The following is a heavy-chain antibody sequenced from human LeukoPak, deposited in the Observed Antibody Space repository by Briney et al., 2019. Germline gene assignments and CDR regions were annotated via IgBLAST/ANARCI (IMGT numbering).Heavy chain of an antibody. CDR1: GGSISSYY. J-gene: IGHJ5*02. CDR3: ARDRDYGWFDP. CDR2: IYTSGGT. Sequence: PSETLSLTCTVSGGSISSYYWSWIRQPAGKGLEGIVRIYTSGGTNSNPSLKSRVTMSVDTSKNQFSLKLRSVTAADTAVYYCARDRDYGWFDPWGQGTLVTVSS. D-gene: IGHD4-17*01. V-gene: IGHV4-4*07.